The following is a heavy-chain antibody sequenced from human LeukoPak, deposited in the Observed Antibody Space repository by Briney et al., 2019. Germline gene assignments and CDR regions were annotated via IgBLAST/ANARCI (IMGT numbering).Heavy chain of an antibody. D-gene: IGHD5-24*01. V-gene: IGHV3-66*01. Sequence: GGSLRLSCAASGFTVSNNYMSWVRQAPGKGLEWVSVIYSGGSTYYADSVKGRFTISRDNSKNTLYLQMNSLRAEDTAVYYCASHPEDGYKYYFDYWGQGTLVTVSS. CDR2: IYSGGST. CDR3: ASHPEDGYKYYFDY. CDR1: GFTVSNNY. J-gene: IGHJ4*02.